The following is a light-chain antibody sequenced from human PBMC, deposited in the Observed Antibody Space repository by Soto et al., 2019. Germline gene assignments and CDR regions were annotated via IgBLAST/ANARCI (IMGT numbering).Light chain of an antibody. CDR3: SSYVTGGSYV. V-gene: IGLV1-47*01. CDR2: RNN. CDR1: SSNIGSNY. Sequence: QSVLTQPPSASGTPGQRVTISCSGSSSNIGSNYVYWYQQLPGTAPKLLIYRNNQRPSGVPDRFSGSKSGTSASLAISGLRSEDEADYYCSSYVTGGSYVLGPGTKVTV. J-gene: IGLJ1*01.